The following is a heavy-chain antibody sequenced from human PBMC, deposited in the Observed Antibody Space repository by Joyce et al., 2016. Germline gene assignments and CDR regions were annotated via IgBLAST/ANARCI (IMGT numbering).Heavy chain of an antibody. D-gene: IGHD6-19*01. J-gene: IGHJ4*02. V-gene: IGHV1-69*08. Sequence: QVQLVQSGTEVRKPGSSVKVSCQASGGTFSSYIISWVRQAPGEGCEGRGRISPMCGIGNYAQKFQGRVTITADKPTSTAYMELSSLRSEDTAVYYCAREPPYSSGWSGYFDYWGQGTLVTISS. CDR3: AREPPYSSGWSGYFDY. CDR1: GGTFSSYI. CDR2: ISPMCGIG.